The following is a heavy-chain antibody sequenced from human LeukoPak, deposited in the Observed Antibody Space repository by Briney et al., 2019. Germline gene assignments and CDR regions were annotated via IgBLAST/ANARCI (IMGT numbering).Heavy chain of an antibody. CDR1: GFTFSSYG. V-gene: IGHV3-33*01. CDR3: ARASCGGDCYPSDY. Sequence: GGSLRLSCAASGFTFSSYGMHWGREAPGKGVEWVAVIWYDGSNKYYADSVKGRFTISRDNSQNTLYLQMNSLRAEDTAVYYCARASCGGDCYPSDYWGQGTLVTVSS. D-gene: IGHD2-21*02. J-gene: IGHJ4*02. CDR2: IWYDGSNK.